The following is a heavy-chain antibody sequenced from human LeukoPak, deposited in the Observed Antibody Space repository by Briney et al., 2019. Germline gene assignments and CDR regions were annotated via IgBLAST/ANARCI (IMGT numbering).Heavy chain of an antibody. D-gene: IGHD1-1*01. V-gene: IGHV3-7*01. Sequence: GGSLRLSCAASGFTFSSYWMSWVRQAPGKGLEWVANIKQDGSEKYYVDSVKGRFTISRDNAKNSLYLQMNSLRAEDTAEYYCAKDQDGTAPMLADYWGQGTLVTVSS. CDR1: GFTFSSYW. CDR2: IKQDGSEK. CDR3: AKDQDGTAPMLADY. J-gene: IGHJ4*02.